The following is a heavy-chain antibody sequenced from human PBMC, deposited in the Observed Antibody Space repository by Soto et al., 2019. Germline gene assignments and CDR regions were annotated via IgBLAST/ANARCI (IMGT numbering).Heavy chain of an antibody. D-gene: IGHD5-18*01. CDR1: GVSISNSSYY. Sequence: LSLTCTVSGVSISNSSYYWGWIRRPPGKGLEWIGTIYYSGITYYNPSLKSRVTMSVDTSKNQFSLKLSSVTAADTAVYYCARDGRRGYSYGYVNAFDIWGQGTMVTVSS. J-gene: IGHJ3*02. V-gene: IGHV4-39*07. CDR3: ARDGRRGYSYGYVNAFDI. CDR2: IYYSGIT.